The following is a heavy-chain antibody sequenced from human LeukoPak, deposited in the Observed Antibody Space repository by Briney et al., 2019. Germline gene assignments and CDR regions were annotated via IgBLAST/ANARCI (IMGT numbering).Heavy chain of an antibody. CDR2: IYYSGST. D-gene: IGHD6-6*01. CDR3: ARDRKGTIEYSSSRTAYYYYMDV. CDR1: GGSISSHY. V-gene: IGHV4-59*11. J-gene: IGHJ6*03. Sequence: SETLSLTCTVSGGSISSHYWSWIRQPPGKGLEWIGYIYYSGSTNYNPSLKSRVTISVDTSKNQFSLKLSSVTAADAAVYYCARDRKGTIEYSSSRTAYYYYMDVWGKGTTVTVSS.